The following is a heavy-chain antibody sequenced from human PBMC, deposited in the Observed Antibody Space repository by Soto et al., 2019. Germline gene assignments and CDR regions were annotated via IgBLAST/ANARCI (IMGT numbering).Heavy chain of an antibody. D-gene: IGHD1-26*01. CDR2: IYYSGST. V-gene: IGHV4-59*08. CDR1: GGSISRYY. CDR3: ARLSGTRDWFDP. J-gene: IGHJ5*02. Sequence: SEALSLTCTVSGGSISRYYWSWIRQSPGKGLEWIGYIYYSGSTNYNPSLKSRVTISVDTSKNQFSLKLSSVTAADTAVYYCARLSGTRDWFDPWGQGTLVTVSS.